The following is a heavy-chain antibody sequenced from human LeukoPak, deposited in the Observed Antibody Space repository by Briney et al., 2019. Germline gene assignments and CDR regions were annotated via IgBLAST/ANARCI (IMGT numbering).Heavy chain of an antibody. D-gene: IGHD3-16*01. J-gene: IGHJ6*02. CDR2: IKQDGSEK. V-gene: IGHV3-7*03. CDR1: GFTFSSYW. CDR3: ARARWGLWRMDV. Sequence: HPGGSLSLSCAASGFTFSSYWMSWVRQAPGKGLEWVANIKQDGSEKYYVDSEKGRFTISRDNAKNSLYLQMNSLRAEDTAVYYCARARWGLWRMDVWGQGTTVTVSS.